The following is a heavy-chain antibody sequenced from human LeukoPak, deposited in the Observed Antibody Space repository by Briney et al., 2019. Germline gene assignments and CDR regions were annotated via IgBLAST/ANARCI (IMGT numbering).Heavy chain of an antibody. CDR2: ISSSSSYI. V-gene: IGHV3-21*01. J-gene: IGHJ4*02. CDR3: ARVSYRDYVWGSYRY. Sequence: GGSLRLSCAASGFTFSSYSMNWVSQAPGKGLEWVSSISSSSSYIYYADSVKGRFTISRDNAKNSLYLQMNSLRAEDTAVYYCARVSYRDYVWGSYRYWGQGTLVTVSS. D-gene: IGHD3-16*02. CDR1: GFTFSSYS.